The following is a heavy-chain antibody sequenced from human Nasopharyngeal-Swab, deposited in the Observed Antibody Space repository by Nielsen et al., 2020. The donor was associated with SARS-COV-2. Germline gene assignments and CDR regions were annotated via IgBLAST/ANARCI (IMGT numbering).Heavy chain of an antibody. V-gene: IGHV1-69*10. Sequence: KVSCKASGGTLSNYPISWVRQAPGHGLEWMGGIMPILGVATYTQNFQGRVTITADKSTNTVYMELSSLRSDDTAMYFCAEDPDGRGRGSWGPGTQVTVSS. CDR1: GGTLSNYP. CDR2: IMPILGVA. CDR3: AEDPDGRGRGS. J-gene: IGHJ5*02. D-gene: IGHD3-10*02.